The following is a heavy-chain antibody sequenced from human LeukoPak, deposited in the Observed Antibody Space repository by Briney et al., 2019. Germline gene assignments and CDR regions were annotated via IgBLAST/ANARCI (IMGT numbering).Heavy chain of an antibody. D-gene: IGHD2-21*01. J-gene: IGHJ3*02. Sequence: PGGSLRLSCAASGFTSSSYSMNWVRQAPGKGLEWVSSISSSSSYIYYADSVKGRFTISRDNAKNSLYLQMNSLRAEDTAVYYCARAYCGGDCYRGAFDIWGQGTMVTVSS. V-gene: IGHV3-21*01. CDR1: GFTSSSYS. CDR2: ISSSSSYI. CDR3: ARAYCGGDCYRGAFDI.